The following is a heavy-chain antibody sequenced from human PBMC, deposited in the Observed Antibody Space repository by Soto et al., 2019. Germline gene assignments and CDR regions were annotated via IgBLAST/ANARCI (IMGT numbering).Heavy chain of an antibody. V-gene: IGHV3-33*01. CDR1: GFTFSSYG. CDR3: ATQITMIVPNADY. D-gene: IGHD3-22*01. CDR2: IWYDGSNK. J-gene: IGHJ4*02. Sequence: GGSLRLSCAASGFTFSSYGMHWVRQAPGKGLEWVAVIWYDGSNKYYADSVKGRFTISRDNSKNTLYLQMNSLRAEDTAVYYCATQITMIVPNADYWGQGTLVTVAS.